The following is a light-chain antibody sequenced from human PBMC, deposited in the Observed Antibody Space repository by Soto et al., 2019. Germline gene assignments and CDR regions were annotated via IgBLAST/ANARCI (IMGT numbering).Light chain of an antibody. J-gene: IGKJ1*01. CDR3: QQYNSYWT. Sequence: DIQMTQSPSSLSASVGDRVTITCQASQDISNYLNWYQQKPGKAPKLLIYKASSLESGVPSRFSGSGSGTEFTLTISSLQPDDFATYYCQQYNSYWTFGQGTTVDIK. CDR1: QDISNY. V-gene: IGKV1-5*03. CDR2: KAS.